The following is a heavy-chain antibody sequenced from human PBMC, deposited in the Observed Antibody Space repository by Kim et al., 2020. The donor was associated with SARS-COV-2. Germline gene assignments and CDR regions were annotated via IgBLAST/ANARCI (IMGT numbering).Heavy chain of an antibody. CDR1: GGSFSGYY. CDR3: ARVPRVGATRGTGSYFDY. J-gene: IGHJ4*02. D-gene: IGHD1-26*01. CDR2: INHSGST. Sequence: SETLSLTCAVYGGSFSGYYWSWIRQPPGKGLEWIGEINHSGSTNYNPSLKSRVTISVDTSKNQFSLKLSSVTAADTAVYYCARVPRVGATRGTGSYFDYWGQGTLVTVSS. V-gene: IGHV4-34*01.